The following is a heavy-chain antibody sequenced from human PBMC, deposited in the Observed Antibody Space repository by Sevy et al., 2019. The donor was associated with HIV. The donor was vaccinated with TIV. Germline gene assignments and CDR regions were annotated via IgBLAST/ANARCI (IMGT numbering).Heavy chain of an antibody. CDR3: ARDSGYTGYD. CDR1: GFTFSTYS. J-gene: IGHJ4*02. V-gene: IGHV3-21*01. CDR2: ISRSSTYI. Sequence: GGSLRLSCATSGFTFSTYSMNWVRQAPGKGLEWVSSISRSSTYIYYTDSVKGRFTLSRDNARNSLYLQMNSLRVDDTAVYYCARDSGYTGYDWGQGTLVPVSS. D-gene: IGHD5-12*01.